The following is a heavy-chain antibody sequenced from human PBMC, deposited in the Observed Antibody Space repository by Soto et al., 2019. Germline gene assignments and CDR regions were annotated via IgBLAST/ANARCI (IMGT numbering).Heavy chain of an antibody. CDR1: GGSISSYY. V-gene: IGHV4-59*08. J-gene: IGHJ4*02. CDR3: ARHDPYSSGWYY. Sequence: SETLSLTCTVSGGSISSYYWSWIRQPPGKGLEWIGYIYYSGSTNYNPSLKSRVTISVDTSKNQFSLKLSSVTAADTAVYYCARHDPYSSGWYYWGQGTLVTVSS. CDR2: IYYSGST. D-gene: IGHD6-19*01.